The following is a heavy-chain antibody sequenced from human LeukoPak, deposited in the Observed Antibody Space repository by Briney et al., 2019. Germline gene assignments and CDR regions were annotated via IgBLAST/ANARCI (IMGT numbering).Heavy chain of an antibody. CDR1: GGSISSGGYY. J-gene: IGHJ5*02. CDR2: INYSGST. V-gene: IGHV4-31*03. D-gene: IGHD3-3*01. Sequence: PSKTLSLTCTVSGGSISSGGYYWSWIRQHPGKGLEWIGYINYSGSTYYNPSLKSRVTISVDTSKNQFSLKLSSVTAADTAVYYCASTYYDFWSGYLGWFDPWGQGTLVTVSS. CDR3: ASTYYDFWSGYLGWFDP.